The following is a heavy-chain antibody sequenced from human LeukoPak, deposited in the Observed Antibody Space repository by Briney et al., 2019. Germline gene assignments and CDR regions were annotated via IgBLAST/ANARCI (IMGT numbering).Heavy chain of an antibody. Sequence: PGGSLRLSCAASGFTFSSYAMSWVRQAPGKGLEWVSGISGGGGSTYYADSVKGRFTVSRDNSKNTLHLQMNSLRAEDTAVYYCAKVTDRQFDYWGQGTLVTVSS. J-gene: IGHJ4*02. V-gene: IGHV3-23*01. CDR2: ISGGGGST. CDR3: AKVTDRQFDY. CDR1: GFTFSSYA.